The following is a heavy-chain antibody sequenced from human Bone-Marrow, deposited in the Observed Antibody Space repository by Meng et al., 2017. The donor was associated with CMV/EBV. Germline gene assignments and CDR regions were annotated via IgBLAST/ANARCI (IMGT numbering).Heavy chain of an antibody. CDR1: GFTFSSYS. CDR2: ISSSSGYI. D-gene: IGHD1-26*01. J-gene: IGHJ3*01. V-gene: IGHV3-21*01. Sequence: GESLKTSCAASGFTFSSYSMNWVRQAPGKGLEWVSAISSSSGYIYYADSVKGRFTISRDNAKNSLYLQMNSLRAEDTAVYYCASCGSRMPNWGQGTMVTVSS. CDR3: ASCGSRMPN.